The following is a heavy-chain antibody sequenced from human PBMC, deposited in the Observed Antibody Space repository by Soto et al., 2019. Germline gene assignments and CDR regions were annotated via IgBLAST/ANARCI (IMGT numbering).Heavy chain of an antibody. CDR2: VYYSGST. Sequence: QLQLQESGPGLLKPSETLSLTCTVSGGSITSGSYYWGWIRQPPGKGLQWIGSVYYSGSTYYNPSLRSRVTISVDTSKNHFSLRLSSVTAADTAVYYCARPVGVEQQLVHDAFDLWGQGTMVAVSS. CDR1: GGSITSGSYY. CDR3: ARPVGVEQQLVHDAFDL. J-gene: IGHJ3*01. V-gene: IGHV4-39*02. D-gene: IGHD6-13*01.